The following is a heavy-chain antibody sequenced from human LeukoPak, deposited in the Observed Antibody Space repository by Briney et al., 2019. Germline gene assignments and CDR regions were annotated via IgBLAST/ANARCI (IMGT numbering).Heavy chain of an antibody. CDR1: GGSISSYY. CDR3: ARDQGYTVKNWFDP. D-gene: IGHD4-17*01. V-gene: IGHV4-4*07. J-gene: IGHJ5*02. Sequence: PPETLSLTCTVSGGSISSYYWSWIRQPAGKGLEWIGRIYTSGSTNYNPSLKSRVTMSVDTSKNQFSLKLSSVTAADTAVYYCARDQGYTVKNWFDPWGQGTLVTVSS. CDR2: IYTSGST.